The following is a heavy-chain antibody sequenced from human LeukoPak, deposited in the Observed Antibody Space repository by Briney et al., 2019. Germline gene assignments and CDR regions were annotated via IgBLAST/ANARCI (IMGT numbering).Heavy chain of an antibody. CDR3: ARGFDFWSGYYIGFDY. V-gene: IGHV4-61*02. CDR2: IYTSGST. J-gene: IGHJ4*02. Sequence: PSETLSLTCTVSGGSISSGSYYWSWIRQPAGKGLEWIGRIYTSGSTNYNPSLKSRVTISVDTSKNQFSLKLSSVTAADTAVYYCARGFDFWSGYYIGFDYWGQGALVTVSS. CDR1: GGSISSGSYY. D-gene: IGHD3-3*01.